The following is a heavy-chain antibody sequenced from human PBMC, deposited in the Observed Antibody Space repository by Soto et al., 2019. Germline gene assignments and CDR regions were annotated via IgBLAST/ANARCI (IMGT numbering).Heavy chain of an antibody. D-gene: IGHD2-2*01. J-gene: IGHJ5*02. CDR3: ARVVVPGAIVVWYDL. CDR2: IIPIFGTA. V-gene: IGHV1-69*13. CDR1: GGTISSYA. Sequence: GSPVKVSCKASGGTISSYAISWVRQAPVQGLECMGGIIPIFGTANYAQKFQGSVTITAXXXXSXXXMXLXXLRCEDTAVYCCARVVVPGAIVVWYDLWGQGPLVTGSS.